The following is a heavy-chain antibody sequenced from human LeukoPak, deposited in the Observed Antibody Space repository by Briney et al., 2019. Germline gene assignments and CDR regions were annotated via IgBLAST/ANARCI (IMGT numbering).Heavy chain of an antibody. J-gene: IGHJ2*01. D-gene: IGHD3-10*01. CDR3: SHFHRGGGYWYFDL. CDR2: FEPEDGEA. Sequence: ASVKVSCKVSGNTLTEVSIHWVRQAPGKGLEWMGGFEPEDGEAIYAQNFRGRVSMTEDTSTHTVYLELSSLRSDDTAVYFCSHFHRGGGYWYFDLWGRGTLVTVSS. CDR1: GNTLTEVS. V-gene: IGHV1-24*01.